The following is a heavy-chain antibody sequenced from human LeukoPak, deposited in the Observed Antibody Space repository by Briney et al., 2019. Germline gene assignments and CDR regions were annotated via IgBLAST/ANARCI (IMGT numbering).Heavy chain of an antibody. CDR1: GYTFTGYY. Sequence: ASVKVSCKASGYTFTGYYMHWVRQAPGQGLEWMGWINPNSGGTNYAQKFQGRVTMTRDTSISTAYMELSRLRSDDTAEYYCARDGSGITMVRGVIPYFDYWGQGTLVTVSS. D-gene: IGHD3-10*01. CDR3: ARDGSGITMVRGVIPYFDY. J-gene: IGHJ4*02. CDR2: INPNSGGT. V-gene: IGHV1-2*02.